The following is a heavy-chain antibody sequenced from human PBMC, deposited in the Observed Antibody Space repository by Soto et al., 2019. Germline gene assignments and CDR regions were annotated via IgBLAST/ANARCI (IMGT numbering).Heavy chain of an antibody. CDR1: GFTFSSYS. Sequence: EVQLVESGGGLVKPGGSLRLSCAASGFTFSSYSMNWVRQAPGKGLEWVSSISSSSSYIYYADSVKGRFTISRDNAKNSLYLQMNSLRAEDTAVYYCARDSSYYYDSSGYSENWFDPWGQGTLVTVSS. CDR2: ISSSSSYI. V-gene: IGHV3-21*01. D-gene: IGHD3-22*01. J-gene: IGHJ5*02. CDR3: ARDSSYYYDSSGYSENWFDP.